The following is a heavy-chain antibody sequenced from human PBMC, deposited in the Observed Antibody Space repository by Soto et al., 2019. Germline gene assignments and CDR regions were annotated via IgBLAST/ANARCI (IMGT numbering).Heavy chain of an antibody. CDR1: GGSFSGYY. J-gene: IGHJ5*02. CDR3: ARGTQMGSYNWFDP. CDR2: INHSGST. Sequence: SETLSLTCAVYGGSFSGYYWSWIRQPPGKGLEWIGEINHSGSTKYNPSLKSRVTISTDTSKNQFSLILYSVTAADTAVYYCARGTQMGSYNWFDPWGQGTLVTVSS. D-gene: IGHD3-16*01. V-gene: IGHV4-34*01.